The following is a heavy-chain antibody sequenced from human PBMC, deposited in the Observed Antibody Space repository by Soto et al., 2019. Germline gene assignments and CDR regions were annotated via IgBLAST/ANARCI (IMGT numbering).Heavy chain of an antibody. Sequence: GGSLRLSCAASGFTFSSYAMHWVRQAPGKGLEWVAVISYDGSNKYYADSVKGRFTISRDNSKNTLYLQMNSLRAEDTAVYYCARDPLWGTAMVLWYFELWGRGTLVTVSS. CDR1: GFTFSSYA. J-gene: IGHJ2*01. CDR3: ARDPLWGTAMVLWYFEL. V-gene: IGHV3-30-3*01. CDR2: ISYDGSNK. D-gene: IGHD5-18*01.